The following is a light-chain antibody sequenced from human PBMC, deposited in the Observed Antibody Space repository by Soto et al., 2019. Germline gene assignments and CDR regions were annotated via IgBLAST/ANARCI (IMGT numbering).Light chain of an antibody. V-gene: IGKV1-5*03. Sequence: DIQLTQSPSTLSAAVGDRVTITCRVSQSISSWLAWYQQKPGKAPKLLIHKASTLESWVPSRFSGSGSGTEFTLTISSLQPDDFATYYCQQYNSFWTFGQGTKVDIK. CDR1: QSISSW. CDR2: KAS. CDR3: QQYNSFWT. J-gene: IGKJ1*01.